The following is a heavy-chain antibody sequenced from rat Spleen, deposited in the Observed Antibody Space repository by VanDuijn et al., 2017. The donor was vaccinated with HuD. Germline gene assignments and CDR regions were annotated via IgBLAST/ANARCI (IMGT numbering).Heavy chain of an antibody. Sequence: EVKLVESGGGLVQPGRSLKLSCAASGFSFSTYGMAWVRQAPTKGLEWVASISTGGSYTFYRDSVKGRFTISRDNAKSTLYLQMDSLGSEDTATYFCARHEVPGDYWGQGVMVTVSS. D-gene: IGHD1-4*01. CDR3: ARHEVPGDY. CDR2: ISTGGSYT. CDR1: GFSFSTYG. J-gene: IGHJ2*01. V-gene: IGHV5S13*01.